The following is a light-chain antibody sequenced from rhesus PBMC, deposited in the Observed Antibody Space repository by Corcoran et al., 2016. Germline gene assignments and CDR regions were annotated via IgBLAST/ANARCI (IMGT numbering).Light chain of an antibody. CDR3: QQGYGTPYS. CDR1: QDISNN. Sequence: DIQMTQSPASLSASVGDRVTITCQATQDISNNVAWYQQKPGKVPRVLIYKASTLQSGVPSRLSGSGSGTDFTLTISGLQPEDFSTYYCQQGYGTPYSFGQGTKVEIK. CDR2: KAS. J-gene: IGKJ2*01. V-gene: IGKV1-25*01.